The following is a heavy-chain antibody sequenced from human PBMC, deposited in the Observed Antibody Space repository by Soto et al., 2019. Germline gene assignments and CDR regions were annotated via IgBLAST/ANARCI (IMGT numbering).Heavy chain of an antibody. CDR3: ARGGFSGHDS. Sequence: LETLSLTCTVSGGSISSYYWSWIRQPAGKGLEWIGRIYASGSANYNPSLKSRVTMSVDTSKSQFSLKLSSVTAADTAVYYCARGGFSGHDSWGQGTLVTVSS. D-gene: IGHD5-12*01. CDR1: GGSISSYY. CDR2: IYASGSA. V-gene: IGHV4-4*07. J-gene: IGHJ5*01.